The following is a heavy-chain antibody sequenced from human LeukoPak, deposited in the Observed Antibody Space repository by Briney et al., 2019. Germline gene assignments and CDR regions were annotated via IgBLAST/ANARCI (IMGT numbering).Heavy chain of an antibody. CDR3: TRVKEYYYDSSGEEVDY. CDR1: GFSFSSFS. D-gene: IGHD3-22*01. CDR2: ISGGSSFT. Sequence: GGSLRLSCAASGFSFSSFSMNWVRQAPGKGLEWVSYISGGSSFTYYVDSVKGRFTISRDNAKNSLYLQMNSLKTEDTAVYYCTRVKEYYYDSSGEEVDYWGQGTLVTVSS. V-gene: IGHV3-21*03. J-gene: IGHJ4*02.